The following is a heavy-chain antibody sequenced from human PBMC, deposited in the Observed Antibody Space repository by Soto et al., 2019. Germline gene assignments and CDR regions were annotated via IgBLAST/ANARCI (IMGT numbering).Heavy chain of an antibody. CDR3: ARETFNRFYFYY. D-gene: IGHD3-16*01. CDR2: TYYGGNT. Sequence: QVQLQESGPGLVKPSQTLSLTCTVSGGSISSAGYYWSWIRQHPGKGLEWFGYTYYGGNTYYHPSLKTRVSISLDTSENHVSLNLNSVTVADTAVYYCARETFNRFYFYYWGQGNLVTVS. V-gene: IGHV4-31*03. CDR1: GGSISSAGYY. J-gene: IGHJ4*02.